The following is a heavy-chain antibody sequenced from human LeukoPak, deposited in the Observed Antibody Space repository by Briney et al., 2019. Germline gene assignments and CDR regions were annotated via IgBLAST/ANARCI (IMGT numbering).Heavy chain of an antibody. V-gene: IGHV3-9*01. CDR3: ASSRTYSSSWSFYYYYMDV. Sequence: GRSLRLSCAASGFTFDDYAMHWVRQAPGKGLEWVSGITWNSGSVVYADSVKGRFTISRDNAKNSLYLQMNSLRAEDTAVYYCASSRTYSSSWSFYYYYMDVWGKGTTVTISS. CDR2: ITWNSGSV. D-gene: IGHD6-13*01. J-gene: IGHJ6*03. CDR1: GFTFDDYA.